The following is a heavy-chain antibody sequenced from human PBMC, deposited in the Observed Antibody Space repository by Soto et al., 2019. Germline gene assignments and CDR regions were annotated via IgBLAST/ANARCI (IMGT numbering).Heavy chain of an antibody. CDR1: GFTFSSYA. CDR2: ISVSCGST. J-gene: IGHJ5*02. CDR3: ARGFGWFDP. Sequence: GGSLRLSCAASGFTFSSYAMSWVRQAPGKGLEWVSAISVSCGSTYYADNFKGRFTFSRNTSIITLYMQMISLRAEDTAVYYCARGFGWFDPWGQGTLVTVSS. V-gene: IGHV3-23*01. D-gene: IGHD3-10*01.